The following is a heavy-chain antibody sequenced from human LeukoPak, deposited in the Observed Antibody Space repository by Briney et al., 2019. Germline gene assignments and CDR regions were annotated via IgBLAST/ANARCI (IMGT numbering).Heavy chain of an antibody. CDR3: ANAHQKAGTTDYYYYDGMDV. J-gene: IGHJ6*02. CDR2: ISYDGSNK. V-gene: IGHV3-30*18. D-gene: IGHD1-1*01. Sequence: GGSPRLSCAASGFTFSSYDMNWVRQAPGKGLEWVADISYDGSNKYYADFVKGRFTISRDNSKNTLYLQMNSLRAKDTVVYYCANAHQKAGTTDYYYYDGMDVWGQGTTVTVSS. CDR1: GFTFSSYD.